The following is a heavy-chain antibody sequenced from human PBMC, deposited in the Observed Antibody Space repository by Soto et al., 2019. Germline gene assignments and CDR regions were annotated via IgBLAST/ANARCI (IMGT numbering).Heavy chain of an antibody. Sequence: GGSLRLSCAASGFTFSSYVMHWVRQAPGKGLEWVAIISYDGNNKYYADSVKGRFTISRDNSKNTLYLQMNSLRAEDTAVYYCAGEHWYRFDPWGQGTLVTVSS. J-gene: IGHJ5*02. CDR2: ISYDGNNK. V-gene: IGHV3-30-3*01. CDR1: GFTFSSYV. D-gene: IGHD2-8*02. CDR3: AGEHWYRFDP.